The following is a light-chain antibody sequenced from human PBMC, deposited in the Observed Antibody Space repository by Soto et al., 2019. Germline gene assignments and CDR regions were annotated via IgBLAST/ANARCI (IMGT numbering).Light chain of an antibody. J-gene: IGLJ1*01. CDR2: GVN. V-gene: IGLV2-11*01. Sequence: QSVLTQPRSVSGSPGQSVTISCTGTSSDVGGYEYVSWYQQHPGKAPKLMIYGVNKRPSGVPDRFSGTMSGNTASLTISGLQTEDEADYYCCSYAGSPFYVFGSGTKVTVL. CDR1: SSDVGGYEY. CDR3: CSYAGSPFYV.